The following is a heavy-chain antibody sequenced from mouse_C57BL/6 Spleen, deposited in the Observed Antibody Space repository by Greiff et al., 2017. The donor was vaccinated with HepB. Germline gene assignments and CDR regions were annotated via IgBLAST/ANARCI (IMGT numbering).Heavy chain of an antibody. CDR3: ARHGWDKGDFDD. D-gene: IGHD4-1*01. J-gene: IGHJ2*01. V-gene: IGHV1-54*01. CDR2: INPGSGGT. CDR1: GYAFTNYL. Sequence: VQLQQSGAELVRPGTSVKVSCKASGYAFTNYLIEWVKQRPGQGLEWIGVINPGSGGTNYNEKFKGKATLTADKSSSTAYMQLSSLTSEDSAVYFCARHGWDKGDFDDWGQGTTLTVSS.